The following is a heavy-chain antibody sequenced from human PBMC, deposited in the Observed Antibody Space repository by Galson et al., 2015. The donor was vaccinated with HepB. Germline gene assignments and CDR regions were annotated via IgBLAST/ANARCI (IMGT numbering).Heavy chain of an antibody. CDR2: ISSSSSYI. CDR3: ARDGLGFAFDI. J-gene: IGHJ3*02. D-gene: IGHD3-16*01. CDR1: GFTFSSYS. Sequence: SLRLSCAASGFTFSSYSMNWVRQAPGKGLEWVSSISSSSSYIYYADSVKGRFTISRDNAKNSLYLQMNSLRAEDTAVYYCARDGLGFAFDIWGQGTMVTVSS. V-gene: IGHV3-21*01.